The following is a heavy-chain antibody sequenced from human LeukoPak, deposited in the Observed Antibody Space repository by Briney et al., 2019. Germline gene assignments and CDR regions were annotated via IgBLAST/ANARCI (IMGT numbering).Heavy chain of an antibody. CDR3: AKAWTVTTRGGYFDY. CDR1: GFTFSSHW. J-gene: IGHJ4*02. CDR2: INSDGSIT. V-gene: IGHV3-74*01. D-gene: IGHD4-17*01. Sequence: PGGSLRLSRAASGFTFSSHWMHWVRQAPGKGLVWVSRINSDGSITTYANSAQGRFTISRDNAKNTLYLQMNSLRAEDTAVYYCAKAWTVTTRGGYFDYWGQGTLVTVSS.